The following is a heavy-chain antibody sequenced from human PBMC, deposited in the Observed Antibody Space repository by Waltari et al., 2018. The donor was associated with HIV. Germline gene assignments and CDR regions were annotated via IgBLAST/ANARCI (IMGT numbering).Heavy chain of an antibody. V-gene: IGHV3-53*01. J-gene: IGHJ4*02. CDR2: VYLGGST. CDR1: GFTVSDNY. Sequence: VQLVESGGGLIQPGGSLSLSCAASGFTVSDNYMSWVAQAPGKRPEWVSVVYLGGSTDYADSVRGRFTTSRDESKNMLYLQMNSLRAEDTAVYYCARALTRGLWDSWGQGTLVSVSS. D-gene: IGHD2-2*01. CDR3: ARALTRGLWDS.